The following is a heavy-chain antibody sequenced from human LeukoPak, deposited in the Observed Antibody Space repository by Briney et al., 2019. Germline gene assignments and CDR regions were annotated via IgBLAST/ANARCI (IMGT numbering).Heavy chain of an antibody. V-gene: IGHV1-18*01. CDR1: GYTFTSYG. J-gene: IGHJ3*02. Sequence: ASVKVSCKASGYTFTSYGISWVRQAPGQGLEWMGWISAYNGNTNYAQKLQGRVTMTTDTSTSTAYMELRSLRSDDTAVYYCARDIVVVPAAGGDAFDIWGQGTMVTVSS. CDR2: ISAYNGNT. D-gene: IGHD2-2*01. CDR3: ARDIVVVPAAGGDAFDI.